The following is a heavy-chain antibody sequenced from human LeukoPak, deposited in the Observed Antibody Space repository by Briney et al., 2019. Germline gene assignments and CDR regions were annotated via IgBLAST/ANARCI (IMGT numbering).Heavy chain of an antibody. V-gene: IGHV4-39*01. J-gene: IGHJ4*02. CDR3: ARGLN. CDR2: IYYSGST. D-gene: IGHD3-16*01. CDR1: GASISSSRYY. Sequence: PSETLSLTCSVSGASISSSRYYWGWIRQPPGKGLEWIGSIYYSGSTYYNPSLKSRVTISVDTSKNQFSLKLSSVTAADTAVYYCARGLNWGQGTLVTVSS.